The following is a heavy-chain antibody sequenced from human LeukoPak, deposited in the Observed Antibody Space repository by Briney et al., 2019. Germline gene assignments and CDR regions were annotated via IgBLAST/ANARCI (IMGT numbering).Heavy chain of an antibody. J-gene: IGHJ5*02. D-gene: IGHD3-22*01. Sequence: GGSLRLSCAASGFTFSDYPVHWVRQAPGRGLEWVALISYDGSNKYYADSVKGRFTISRDNSKNTLYLQVNSLRAEDTAVYYCARADSIGRFDPWGQGTLVTVSS. CDR3: ARADSIGRFDP. CDR1: GFTFSDYP. CDR2: ISYDGSNK. V-gene: IGHV3-30-3*01.